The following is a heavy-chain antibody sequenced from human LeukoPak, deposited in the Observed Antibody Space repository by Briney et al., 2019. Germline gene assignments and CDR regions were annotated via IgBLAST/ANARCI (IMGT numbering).Heavy chain of an antibody. D-gene: IGHD6-19*01. Sequence: GGSLRLSCAASGFIFSSDSMNWVRQAPGKGLEWVSSISSSSYIYYADSVKGRFTISRDNAKNSLYLQMNSLRAEDTAVYYCARDRGSGWAFDYWGQGTLVTVSS. J-gene: IGHJ4*02. CDR1: GFIFSSDS. CDR3: ARDRGSGWAFDY. V-gene: IGHV3-21*01. CDR2: ISSSSYI.